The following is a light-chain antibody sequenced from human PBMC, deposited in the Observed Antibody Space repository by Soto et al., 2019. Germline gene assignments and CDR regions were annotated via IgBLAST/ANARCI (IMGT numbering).Light chain of an antibody. CDR1: QSIGLS. Sequence: EIVLTQSPATLSLSPGERATLSCRASQSIGLSIAWYQHKPGQAPRLLIFDASQRATGIPARFRGSGSGTDFTLSISSLEPEDLAIYYCQPRTARPPWTFGQGTKV. CDR3: QPRTARPPWT. J-gene: IGKJ1*01. CDR2: DAS. V-gene: IGKV3-11*01.